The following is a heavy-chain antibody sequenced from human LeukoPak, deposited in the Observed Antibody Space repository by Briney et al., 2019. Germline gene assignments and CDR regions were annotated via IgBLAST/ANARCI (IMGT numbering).Heavy chain of an antibody. J-gene: IGHJ5*02. CDR2: IYYSGSI. D-gene: IGHD3-3*01. V-gene: IGHV4-39*07. CDR3: ARDPRSITIFGVVMGSWFDP. Sequence: SETLSLTCTVSGGSISSSTSYWGWIRQPPGKGLEWIGSIYYSGSIDYKPSLQSRVSISVDTSKNQFSLRLSSVTAADTAVYYCARDPRSITIFGVVMGSWFDPWGQGTLVTVSS. CDR1: GGSISSSTSY.